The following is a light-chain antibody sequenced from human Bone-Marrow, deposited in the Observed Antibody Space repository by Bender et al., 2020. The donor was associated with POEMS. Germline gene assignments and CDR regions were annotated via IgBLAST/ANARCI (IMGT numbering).Light chain of an antibody. V-gene: IGLV3-25*03. CDR2: RDF. J-gene: IGLJ2*01. Sequence: SDVLTQPPSVSVAPGQTARITCGGNNIGSKNVHWYQQKPGQAPVLVIYRDFERPSGIPERFSGSSSGTTVTLTISGVQAEDEADYYCQSADSSGTDIVFGGGTRLTVL. CDR1: NIGSKN. CDR3: QSADSSGTDIV.